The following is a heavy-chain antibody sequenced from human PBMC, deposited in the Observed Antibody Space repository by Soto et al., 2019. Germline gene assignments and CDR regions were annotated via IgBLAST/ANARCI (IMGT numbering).Heavy chain of an antibody. CDR1: GYTFSSYG. D-gene: IGHD6-6*01. CDR3: ARQNARAARGLRWFGP. V-gene: IGHV1-18*03. J-gene: IGHJ5*02. Sequence: ASVKVSCKSSGYTFSSYGITWVRQAPGQGLEWMGWISAYSGNTNYAQKIQGRVTMTTDTSTSTAYMEMRSLRSDDMALYYCARQNARAARGLRWFGPWGQGTLVTVSS. CDR2: ISAYSGNT.